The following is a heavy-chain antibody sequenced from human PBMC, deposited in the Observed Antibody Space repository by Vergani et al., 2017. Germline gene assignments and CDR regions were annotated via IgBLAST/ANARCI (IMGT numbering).Heavy chain of an antibody. V-gene: IGHV3-33*01. D-gene: IGHD5-12*01. CDR3: ARDLRLLYNRFDP. CDR2: KWYDGKNK. J-gene: IGHJ5*02. CDR1: GFTFNQYG. Sequence: QVQLVESGGGVVQPGRSLRLSCAASGFTFNQYGMHWVRQAPGKGLEWVSVKWYDGKNKQYADSVKGRFTISRENSKSTMYLQMNSLRDEDTGVYYCARDLRLLYNRFDPWGQGTLVTVSS.